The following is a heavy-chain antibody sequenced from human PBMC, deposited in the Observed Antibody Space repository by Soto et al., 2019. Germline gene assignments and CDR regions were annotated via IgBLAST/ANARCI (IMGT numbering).Heavy chain of an antibody. CDR1: GYTFTSYA. CDR3: ARDTRNYVRNYGMDV. V-gene: IGHV1-3*01. CDR2: INAGNGNT. D-gene: IGHD3-10*02. J-gene: IGHJ6*02. Sequence: ASVKVSCKASGYTFTSYAMHWVRQAPGQRLEWMGWINAGNGNTKYSQKFQGRVTITRDTSASTAYMELSSLRSEDTAVYYCARDTRNYVRNYGMDVWGQGTTVTVSS.